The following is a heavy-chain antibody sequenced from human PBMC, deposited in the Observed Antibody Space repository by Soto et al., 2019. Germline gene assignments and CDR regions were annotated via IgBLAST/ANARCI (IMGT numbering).Heavy chain of an antibody. CDR2: ISSSSSYI. CDR1: GFTFSSYS. Sequence: GGSLRLSCAASGFTFSSYSMNWVRQAPGKGLEWVSSISSSSSYIYYADSVKGPFTISRDNAKNSLYLQMNSLRAEDTAVYSCARVLDSMVRGVIYVYYYGIDVWGQGTTVTVSS. J-gene: IGHJ6*02. V-gene: IGHV3-21*01. D-gene: IGHD3-10*01. CDR3: ARVLDSMVRGVIYVYYYGIDV.